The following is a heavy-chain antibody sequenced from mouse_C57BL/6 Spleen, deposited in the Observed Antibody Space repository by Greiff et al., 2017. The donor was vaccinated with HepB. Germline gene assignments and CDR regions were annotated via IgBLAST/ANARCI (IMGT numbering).Heavy chain of an antibody. J-gene: IGHJ4*01. Sequence: VQLQQSGAELAKPGASVKLSCKASGYTFTSYWMHWVKQRPGQGLEWIGYINPSSGYTKYNQKFKDKATLTADKSSSTAYMQLSSLTYEDSAVYYCARESPYDYDRVYYAMDYWGQGTSVTVSS. CDR3: ARESPYDYDRVYYAMDY. CDR2: INPSSGYT. V-gene: IGHV1-7*01. CDR1: GYTFTSYW. D-gene: IGHD2-4*01.